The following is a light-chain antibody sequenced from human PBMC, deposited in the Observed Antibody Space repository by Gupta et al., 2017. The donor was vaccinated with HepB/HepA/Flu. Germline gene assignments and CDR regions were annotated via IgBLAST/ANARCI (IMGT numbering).Light chain of an antibody. CDR1: SSDVGSYNL. J-gene: IGLJ3*02. V-gene: IGLV2-23*02. CDR2: EVS. CDR3: CSYAGSSGWV. Sequence: QSALTQPASVSGSPGQSITISCTGTSSDVGSYNLVSWYQQHPGKAPKLMICEVSKRPSGVSNRFSGSKSGNTASLTISGLQAEDEADYYCCSYAGSSGWVFGGGTKLTVL.